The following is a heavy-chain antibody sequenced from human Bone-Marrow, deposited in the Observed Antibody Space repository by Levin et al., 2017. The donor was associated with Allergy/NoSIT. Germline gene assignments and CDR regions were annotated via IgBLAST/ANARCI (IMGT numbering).Heavy chain of an antibody. V-gene: IGHV1-2*02. CDR3: ARVLVVGATGAFDI. J-gene: IGHJ3*02. CDR2: INPNSGGT. CDR1: GYTFTGYY. Sequence: ASVKVSCKASGYTFTGYYMHWVRQAPGQGLEWMGWINPNSGGTNYAQKFQGRVTMTRDTSISTAYMELSRLRSDDTAVYCCARVLVVGATGAFDIWGQGTMVTVSS. D-gene: IGHD1-26*01.